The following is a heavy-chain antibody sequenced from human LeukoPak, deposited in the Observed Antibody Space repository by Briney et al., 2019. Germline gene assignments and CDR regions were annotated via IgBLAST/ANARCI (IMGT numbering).Heavy chain of an antibody. CDR3: ATDPSSGQGYYFDY. V-gene: IGHV3-53*01. CDR2: IYSGGST. J-gene: IGHJ4*02. D-gene: IGHD3-22*01. CDR1: GFTVSSNY. Sequence: GGSLRLSCAASGFTVSSNYMSWVRQAPGKGLEWVSVIYSGGSTYYADSVKGRFTISRDNSKNTLYLQMNSLRAEDTAVYYCATDPSSGQGYYFDYWGQGTLVTVSS.